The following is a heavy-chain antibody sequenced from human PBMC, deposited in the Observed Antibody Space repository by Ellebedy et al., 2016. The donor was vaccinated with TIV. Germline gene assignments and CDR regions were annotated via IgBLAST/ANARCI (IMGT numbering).Heavy chain of an antibody. D-gene: IGHD2-8*01. Sequence: GGSLRLXXAASGFPFSNHRMNWVRQTPGKGLERVSSISDSGIYVSYTDSVKGRFTISRDNAKNALYLQINSLRVEDAGTYYCVKNNGGSGPNWFAPWGQGTLVTVSS. J-gene: IGHJ5*02. CDR3: VKNNGGSGPNWFAP. CDR2: ISDSGIYV. CDR1: GFPFSNHR. V-gene: IGHV3-21*01.